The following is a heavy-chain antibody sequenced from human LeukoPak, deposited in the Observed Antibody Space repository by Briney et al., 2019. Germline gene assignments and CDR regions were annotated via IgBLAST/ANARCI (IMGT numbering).Heavy chain of an antibody. CDR2: TKQDGSEK. CDR1: GFTFSTYW. Sequence: PGGSLRLSCAASGFTFSTYWMSWVRQAPGKGLEWVANTKQDGSEKYYVDSVKGRFTISRDNAKKSLYLQMNSLRAEDTVVYYCARDRNTDFWSGYYTNYFDYWGQGTLVTVSS. CDR3: ARDRNTDFWSGYYTNYFDY. D-gene: IGHD3-3*01. V-gene: IGHV3-7*01. J-gene: IGHJ4*02.